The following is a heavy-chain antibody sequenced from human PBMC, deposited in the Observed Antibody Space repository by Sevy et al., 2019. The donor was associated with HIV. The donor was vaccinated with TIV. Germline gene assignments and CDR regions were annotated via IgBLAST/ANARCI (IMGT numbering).Heavy chain of an antibody. J-gene: IGHJ4*02. Sequence: GGSLRLSCAASGFTFSNAWMSWVRQAPGKGLEWVGRIKSKTDGGTTDYAAPVKGRFTISRDDLKNTLYLQMNSLKTEATAVYYCNTRGSRSSKYYFDYWGQGTLVTVSS. V-gene: IGHV3-15*01. CDR3: NTRGSRSSKYYFDY. CDR2: IKSKTDGGTT. D-gene: IGHD6-13*01. CDR1: GFTFSNAW.